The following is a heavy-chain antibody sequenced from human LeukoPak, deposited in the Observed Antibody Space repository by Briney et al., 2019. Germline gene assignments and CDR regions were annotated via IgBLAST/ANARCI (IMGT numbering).Heavy chain of an antibody. CDR2: ISDSGGST. V-gene: IGHV3-23*01. Sequence: SEGSLRLSCAASGFTFANYAMTWVRQAPGKGLEWVSAISDSGGSTYYADSVKGRFTISRDNSKNTLYLQMSSLRAEDTAIYYCAKGNYYGSGSYYTAASSPVYWGQGTLVTVSS. CDR3: AKGNYYGSGSYYTAASSPVY. J-gene: IGHJ4*02. CDR1: GFTFANYA. D-gene: IGHD3-10*01.